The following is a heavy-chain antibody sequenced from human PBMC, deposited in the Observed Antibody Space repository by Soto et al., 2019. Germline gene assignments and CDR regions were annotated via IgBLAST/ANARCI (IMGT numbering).Heavy chain of an antibody. J-gene: IGHJ6*02. V-gene: IGHV3-53*01. CDR2: IYSGGST. CDR3: AGRVGATNYGMDV. Sequence: PGGSLRLSCAASEFTVSSNYMNWVRQAPGKGLECVSTIYSGGSTYYADSVKGRFTISRDNSKNTLYLQMNNLRAADTAVYYCAGRVGATNYGMDVWGQGTTVTVSS. D-gene: IGHD1-26*01. CDR1: EFTVSSNY.